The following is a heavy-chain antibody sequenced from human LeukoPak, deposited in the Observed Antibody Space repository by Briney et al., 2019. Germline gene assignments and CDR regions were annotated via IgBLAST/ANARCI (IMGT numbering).Heavy chain of an antibody. Sequence: GGSLRLSCAASGFTVSSNYMSWVRQAPGEGLEWVAVISYDGSKTYYADSVKGRFTISRDNSKNTLYLQMNSLRAEDTAVYYCASPGGYDFWSGPFDYWGQGTLVTVSS. CDR2: ISYDGSKT. J-gene: IGHJ4*02. CDR3: ASPGGYDFWSGPFDY. V-gene: IGHV3-30*03. CDR1: GFTVSSNY. D-gene: IGHD3-3*01.